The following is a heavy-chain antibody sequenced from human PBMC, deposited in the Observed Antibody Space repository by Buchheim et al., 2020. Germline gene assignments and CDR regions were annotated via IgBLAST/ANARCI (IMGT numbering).Heavy chain of an antibody. CDR1: GFTFSSYT. Sequence: EVQLEESGGGLVNPGGSLRLSCAASGFTFSSYTMSWVRQAPGKGLEWVSSISTSTTYIYYADSVKGRFTISRDNAKNTLYLPMNSLRDEDTAMYYCATTPSAVVVVAAILGGYFDYWGQGAL. CDR3: ATTPSAVVVVAAILGGYFDY. J-gene: IGHJ4*02. CDR2: ISTSTTYI. V-gene: IGHV3-21*01. D-gene: IGHD2-15*01.